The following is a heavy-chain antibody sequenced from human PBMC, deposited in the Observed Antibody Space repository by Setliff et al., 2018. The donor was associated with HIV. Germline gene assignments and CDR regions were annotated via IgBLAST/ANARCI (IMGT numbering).Heavy chain of an antibody. CDR1: GYTFSNFG. CDR3: AREAPRYAPGAFDM. CDR2: INVYSGKT. D-gene: IGHD1-1*01. Sequence: ASVKVSCKSSGYTFSNFGVSWVRQAPGQGLEWLGYINVYSGKTHFSQRLQGRLTMTTDTSTDTVYLELRSLASDDTAIYYCAREAPRYAPGAFDMWGLGTMVTVSS. V-gene: IGHV1-18*01. J-gene: IGHJ3*02.